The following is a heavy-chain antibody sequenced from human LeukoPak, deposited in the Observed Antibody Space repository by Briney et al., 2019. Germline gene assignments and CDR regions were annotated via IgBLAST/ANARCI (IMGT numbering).Heavy chain of an antibody. CDR1: GYTFTGYY. CDR2: INPNSGGT. J-gene: IGHJ4*02. V-gene: IGHV1-2*02. Sequence: GASVKVSCKASGYTFTGYYMHWVRQASGQGLEWMGWINPNSGGTNYAQKFQGRVTMTRDTSISTAYMELSRLRSDDTAVYYCAREWTSEWELLPGDYWGQGTLVTVSS. D-gene: IGHD1-26*01. CDR3: AREWTSEWELLPGDY.